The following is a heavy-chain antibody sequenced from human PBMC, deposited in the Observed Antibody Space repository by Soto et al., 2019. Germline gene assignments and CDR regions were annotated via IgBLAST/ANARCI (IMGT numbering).Heavy chain of an antibody. V-gene: IGHV3-30-3*01. CDR3: ARAMHWLNT. J-gene: IGHJ5*02. CDR2: ISFAGTND. CDR1: GLTFDTYE. Sequence: QMQLVQSGGGVVQPGRSLRLSFAASGLTFDTYEMNWVRQAPGKGLEWVAMISFAGTNDYYADSVKGRFTISRDYSNSPLFLHMTSLRVVDTAVYYCARAMHWLNTWSQASMVSVAP.